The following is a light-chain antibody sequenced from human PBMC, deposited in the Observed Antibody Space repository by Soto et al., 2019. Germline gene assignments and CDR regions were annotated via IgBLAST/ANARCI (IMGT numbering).Light chain of an antibody. V-gene: IGKV3-11*01. CDR1: QGVTTN. CDR3: QQRSSWPLIT. CDR2: GAS. J-gene: IGKJ5*01. Sequence: EILVTQCPAILSVSPGEKSTLSCRAGQGVTTNFAWYQKKSGQAPRLLISGASNRATGIPARFSGSGSGTDFTLTISSLEPEDLAVYYCQQRSSWPLITCGQGTRLEIK.